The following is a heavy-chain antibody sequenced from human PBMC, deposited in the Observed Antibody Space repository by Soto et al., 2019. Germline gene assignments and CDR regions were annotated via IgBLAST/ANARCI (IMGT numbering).Heavy chain of an antibody. CDR1: RGTFSSYA. Sequence: GSSVKVSCKDSRGTFSSYAISWVRQAPGQGLEWMGGIIPIFGTANYAQKFQGRVTITADESTSTAYMELSSLRSEDTAVYYCARDSPPSQRLWFREQCGMDVWGQGTTVTVSS. CDR2: IIPIFGTA. CDR3: ARDSPPSQRLWFREQCGMDV. J-gene: IGHJ6*02. V-gene: IGHV1-69*13. D-gene: IGHD3-10*01.